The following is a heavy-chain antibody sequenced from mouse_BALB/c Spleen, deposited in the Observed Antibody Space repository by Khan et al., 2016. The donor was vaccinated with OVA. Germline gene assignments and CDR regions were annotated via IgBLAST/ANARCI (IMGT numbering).Heavy chain of an antibody. CDR1: GYTFTTYV. V-gene: IGHV1S136*01. D-gene: IGHD2-3*01. CDR3: ARGMGLLRGAMDY. J-gene: IGHJ4*01. Sequence: VQLQQSGPELVKPGASVKMSCKASGYTFTTYVIHWVKQKPGQGLEWFGYINPYNDDTKYSEKVKGKATLTSDKSSTTAYMEFGSLTSEDSAVYYCARGMGLLRGAMDYWGQGTSVTVSS. CDR2: INPYNDDT.